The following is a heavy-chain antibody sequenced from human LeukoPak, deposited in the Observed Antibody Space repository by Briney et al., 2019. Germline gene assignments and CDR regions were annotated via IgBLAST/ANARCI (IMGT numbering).Heavy chain of an antibody. J-gene: IGHJ4*02. CDR3: ASVTAMVNY. CDR2: INHSGST. D-gene: IGHD5-18*01. V-gene: IGHV4-34*01. Sequence: SEALSLTCAVYGGSFSGYYWSWIPQPPGKGLEWIGEINHSGSTNYNPSLKSRVTISVDTSKNQFSLKLSSVTAADTAVYYCASVTAMVNYWGQGTLVTVSS. CDR1: GGSFSGYY.